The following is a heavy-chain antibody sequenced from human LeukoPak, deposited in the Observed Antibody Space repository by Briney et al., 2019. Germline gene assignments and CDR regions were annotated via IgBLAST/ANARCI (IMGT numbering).Heavy chain of an antibody. CDR1: GFTFSSYS. D-gene: IGHD4-23*01. J-gene: IGHJ4*02. V-gene: IGHV3-21*01. CDR2: ISSSSSYI. CDR3: ARDDYGGLDY. Sequence: GGSLRLSCAASGFTFSSYSMNWVREAPGEGLEGVSSISSSSSYIYYADSMRGRFTISRDNAKNSLYLQMNSLRAEDTAVYYCARDDYGGLDYWGQGTLVTVSS.